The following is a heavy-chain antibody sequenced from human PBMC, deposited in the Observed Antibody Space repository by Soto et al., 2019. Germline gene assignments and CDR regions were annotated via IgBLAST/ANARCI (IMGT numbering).Heavy chain of an antibody. CDR2: IFPDDSDT. Sequence: TGESLKISCKASGYIIKSYWIGWVRQMPGQGLEWMGIIFPDDSDTRYSPSFQGHVTISVDKSISTAYVQWSSLKASDSAIYYCFRGGVTSRTFDYWGQGTLVTVSS. D-gene: IGHD3-16*01. CDR1: GYIIKSYW. CDR3: FRGGVTSRTFDY. J-gene: IGHJ4*02. V-gene: IGHV5-51*01.